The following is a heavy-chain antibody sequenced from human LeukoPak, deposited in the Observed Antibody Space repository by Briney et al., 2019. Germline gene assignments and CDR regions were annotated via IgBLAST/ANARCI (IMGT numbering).Heavy chain of an antibody. V-gene: IGHV3-30-3*01. J-gene: IGHJ5*02. D-gene: IGHD3-10*01. CDR3: ARDQGDP. CDR2: ISNDGSNK. CDR1: GFPFSSHA. Sequence: GGSLRLSCAASGFPFSSHAMHWVRQAPGKGLEWVAVISNDGSNKYYVDSVKGRFTISRDNSKNSLYLQMNSLRAEDTAVYYCARDQGDPWGQGTLVTVSS.